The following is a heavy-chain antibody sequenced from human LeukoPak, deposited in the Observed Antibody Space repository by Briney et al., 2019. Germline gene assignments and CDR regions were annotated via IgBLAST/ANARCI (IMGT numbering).Heavy chain of an antibody. CDR2: INPSGGST. CDR1: GYTFTSYY. J-gene: IGHJ4*02. CDR3: ARDRGYDSSGYYNYYFDY. V-gene: IGHV1-46*01. D-gene: IGHD3-22*01. Sequence: GASVKVSCKASGYTFTSYYMHWVRQAPGQGLEWMGIINPSGGSTSYAQKFQGRVTMTRDTSTSTVYMELSSLRSEDTAVYYCARDRGYDSSGYYNYYFDYWGQGTLVTVSS.